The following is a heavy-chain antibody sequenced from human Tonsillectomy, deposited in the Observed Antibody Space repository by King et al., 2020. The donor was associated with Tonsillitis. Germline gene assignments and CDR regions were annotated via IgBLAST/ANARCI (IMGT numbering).Heavy chain of an antibody. V-gene: IGHV3-30*03. J-gene: IGHJ6*02. CDR1: GFTFSSYA. CDR3: ARRDGDLEYYYYGMDV. Sequence: VQLVESGGGVVQPGRSLRLSCAASGFTFSSYAMHWVRQAPGKGLEWVAAISFDGSSKDYADSVKGRFTISRDNSKNTLYLQMNSLRAEDTAVYHCARRDGDLEYYYYGMDVWGQGTTVTVSS. CDR2: ISFDGSSK. D-gene: IGHD4-17*01.